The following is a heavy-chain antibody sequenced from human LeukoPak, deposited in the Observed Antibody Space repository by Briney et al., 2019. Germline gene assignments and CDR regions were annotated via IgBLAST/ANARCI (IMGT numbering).Heavy chain of an antibody. D-gene: IGHD1-26*01. Sequence: GGSLRLSCVVSGLTFSSNAMSWVRRAPGKGLEWVASISGSGGYSSYAEAVKGRFTISRDNSKNMLFLQMNSLRPEDTAVYYCARDKVVGATMWEYYYYHYMDVWGKGTTVTVSS. V-gene: IGHV3-23*01. J-gene: IGHJ6*03. CDR3: ARDKVVGATMWEYYYYHYMDV. CDR2: ISGSGGYS. CDR1: GLTFSSNA.